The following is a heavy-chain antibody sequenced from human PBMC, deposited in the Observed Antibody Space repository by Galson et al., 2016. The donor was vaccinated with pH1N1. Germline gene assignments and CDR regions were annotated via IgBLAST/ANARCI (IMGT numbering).Heavy chain of an antibody. CDR1: GFTFSHYW. CDR2: IKQDGSEI. CDR3: TRKIGAD. V-gene: IGHV3-7*01. D-gene: IGHD3-22*01. Sequence: SLRLSCAASGFTFSHYWMTWVRQAPGKGLEWVANIKQDGSEIHYMGSVKGRFTISRDNAKSSVHLQMNSLRAEDTAVYYCTRKIGADWGQGTLVTVSS. J-gene: IGHJ4*02.